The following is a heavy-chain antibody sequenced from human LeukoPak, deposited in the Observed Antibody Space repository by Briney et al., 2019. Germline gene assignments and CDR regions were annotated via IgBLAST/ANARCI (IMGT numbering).Heavy chain of an antibody. CDR3: ARGLHYDSSGKYYFDY. J-gene: IGHJ4*02. Sequence: SVKVSCKASGGTFSSYAISWVRQAPGQGLEWMGGIIPIFGTANYAQKFQGRVTITADESTSTAYMELSSLRSEDTAVYYCARGLHYDSSGKYYFDYWGQGTLVTVSS. CDR2: IIPIFGTA. D-gene: IGHD3-22*01. CDR1: GGTFSSYA. V-gene: IGHV1-69*01.